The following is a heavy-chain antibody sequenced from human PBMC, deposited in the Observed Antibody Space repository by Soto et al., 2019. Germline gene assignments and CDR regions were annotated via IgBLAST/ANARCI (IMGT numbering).Heavy chain of an antibody. CDR2: ISGSGGST. J-gene: IGHJ4*02. CDR3: ASGAAQALGYCSSTSCRPFDS. D-gene: IGHD2-2*01. Sequence: PGGSLRLSCAASGFTFITYAMNWVRQAPGKGLEWVSTISGSGGSTYYADSVKGRFTISRDNSKNTLYLQMNSLGAEDTAVYYCASGAAQALGYCSSTSCRPFDSWGQGTLLTVSS. V-gene: IGHV3-23*01. CDR1: GFTFITYA.